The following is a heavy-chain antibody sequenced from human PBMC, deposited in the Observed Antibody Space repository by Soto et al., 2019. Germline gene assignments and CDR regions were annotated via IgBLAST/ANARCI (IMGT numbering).Heavy chain of an antibody. CDR1: GYTFTSYD. D-gene: IGHD2-15*01. CDR3: ARGRKPTRYCSGGSCYGRYYMDV. CDR2: MNPNSGNT. Sequence: GASVKVSCKASGYTFTSYDINWVRQATGQGLEWMGWMNPNSGNTGYAQKFQGRVTMTRNTSISTAYMELSSLRSEDTAVYYCARGRKPTRYCSGGSCYGRYYMDVRGKGTTVTVSS. J-gene: IGHJ6*03. V-gene: IGHV1-8*01.